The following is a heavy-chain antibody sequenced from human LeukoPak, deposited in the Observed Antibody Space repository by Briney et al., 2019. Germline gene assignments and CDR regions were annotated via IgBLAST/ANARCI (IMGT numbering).Heavy chain of an antibody. J-gene: IGHJ6*02. D-gene: IGHD2-15*01. V-gene: IGHV4-59*12. CDR3: ARGLGYCSGGSCYRGNYYYYGMDV. CDR2: IYYSGST. CDR1: GGSISSYY. Sequence: SETLSLTCTVSGGSISSYYWSWIRQPAGKGLEWIGYIYYSGSTNYNPSLKSRVTISVDTSKNQFSLKLSSVTPEDTAVYYCARGLGYCSGGSCYRGNYYYYGMDVWGQGTTVTVSS.